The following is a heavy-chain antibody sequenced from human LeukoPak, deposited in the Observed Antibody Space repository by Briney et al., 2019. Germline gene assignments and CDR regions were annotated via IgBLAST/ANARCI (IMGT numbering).Heavy chain of an antibody. CDR2: IWYDGSNK. J-gene: IGHJ4*02. D-gene: IGHD2-15*01. V-gene: IGHV3-33*06. Sequence: GGSLRLSCAASGFTFSSYGMHWVRQAPGKGLEWVAVIWYDGSNKYYADSVKGRFTISRDNSKNTLYLQMNSLRAEDTAVYYCAQPAQGYCSGGSCYPDYWGQGTLVTVSS. CDR1: GFTFSSYG. CDR3: AQPAQGYCSGGSCYPDY.